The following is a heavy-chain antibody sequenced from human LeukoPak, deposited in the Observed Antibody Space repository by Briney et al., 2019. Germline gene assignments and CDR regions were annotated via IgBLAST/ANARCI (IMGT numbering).Heavy chain of an antibody. CDR3: AKSLSVTMIVPNWFDP. CDR2: ISGSGGTS. V-gene: IGHV3-23*01. D-gene: IGHD3-22*01. CDR1: GFTFSTYA. Sequence: GGSLRLSCAASGFTFSTYAMTWVRQAPGKGLEWVSFISGSGGTSYYADSVKGRFTISRDNSKNTLYLQMNSLRAEDTAVYYCAKSLSVTMIVPNWFDPWGQGTLVLVSS. J-gene: IGHJ5*02.